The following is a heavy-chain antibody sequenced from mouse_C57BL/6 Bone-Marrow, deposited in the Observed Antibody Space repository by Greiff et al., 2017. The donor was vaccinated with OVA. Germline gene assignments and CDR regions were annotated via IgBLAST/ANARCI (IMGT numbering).Heavy chain of an antibody. CDR1: GFNIKDDY. V-gene: IGHV14-4*01. J-gene: IGHJ3*01. CDR3: TLLGRPFAY. Sequence: VQLQQSGAELVRPGASVKLSCTASGFNIKDDYMHWVKQRPERGLEWIGWIDPENGDTEYASKFQGKATITADTSSNTAYLQLSSLTSEDTAVYYCTLLGRPFAYWGQGTLVTVSA. D-gene: IGHD4-1*01. CDR2: IDPENGDT.